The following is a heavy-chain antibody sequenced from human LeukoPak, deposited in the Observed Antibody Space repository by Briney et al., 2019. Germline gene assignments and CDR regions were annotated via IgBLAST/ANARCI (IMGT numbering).Heavy chain of an antibody. CDR1: GSSIGTYS. Sequence: SETLSLTCTVSGSSIGTYSWSWIRQPPGKGLEWIGYIYTSGSTNYNPSLKSRVTISVDTSKNQFSLKLSSVTAADTAVYYCARSIPSIAAPDYWGQGTLVTVSS. CDR2: IYTSGST. J-gene: IGHJ4*02. D-gene: IGHD6-6*01. V-gene: IGHV4-4*09. CDR3: ARSIPSIAAPDY.